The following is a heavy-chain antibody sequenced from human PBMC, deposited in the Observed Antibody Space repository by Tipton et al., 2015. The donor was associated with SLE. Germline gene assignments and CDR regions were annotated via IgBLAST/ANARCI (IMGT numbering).Heavy chain of an antibody. CDR2: IYYSGST. D-gene: IGHD3-22*01. CDR3: ARVYDEVDF. J-gene: IGHJ4*02. Sequence: LRLSCTVSGGSISSYYWSWIRQPPGKGLEWIGYIYYSGSTNYNPSLKSRVTISVDTSKNQFSLKLSSVTAADTVTYFCARVYDEVDFWGQGSLVTVSS. V-gene: IGHV4-59*12. CDR1: GGSISSYY.